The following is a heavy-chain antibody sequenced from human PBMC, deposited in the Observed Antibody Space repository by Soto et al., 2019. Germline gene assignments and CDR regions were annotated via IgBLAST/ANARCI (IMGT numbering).Heavy chain of an antibody. CDR2: ISGSGGTI. V-gene: IGHV3-11*01. D-gene: IGHD2-21*01. J-gene: IGHJ4*02. CDR1: GXTFTDDY. Sequence: QVQLVESGGGLVKPGGSLRLSCAASGXTFTDDYMTWVRQAPGKGLEWISYISGSGGTIYYADSVKGRFTISRDNAKTSLYLQMNTLRAEDSALYYCARGYSAIEYWGQGTPVTVSS. CDR3: ARGYSAIEY.